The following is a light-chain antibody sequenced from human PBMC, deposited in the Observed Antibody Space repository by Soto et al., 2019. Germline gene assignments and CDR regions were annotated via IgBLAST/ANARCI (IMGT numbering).Light chain of an antibody. J-gene: IGLJ3*02. Sequence: QSVLTQPPSVSGAPGQRVTISCTGTSSNIGAGYDVHWYQQVPGTSPKLLIFVNSNRPSGVPDRFSGSKSGTSASLAITGLQAEDESDYYCQSYDNRLSVHGVFGGGTPLTVL. V-gene: IGLV1-40*01. CDR2: VNS. CDR3: QSYDNRLSVHGV. CDR1: SSNIGAGYD.